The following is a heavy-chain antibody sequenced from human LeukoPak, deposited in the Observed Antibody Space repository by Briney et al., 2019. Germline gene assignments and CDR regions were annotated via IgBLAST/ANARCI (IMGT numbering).Heavy chain of an antibody. CDR3: ATGSSSGWY. J-gene: IGHJ4*02. CDR2: IRYDGSNK. D-gene: IGHD6-19*01. CDR1: GFTFSSYG. Sequence: GGSLRLSCAASGFTFSSYGMHWVRQAPGKGLELVAFIRYDGSNKYYVDSVKGRFTISRDNSKNTLYLQMNSLRAEDTAVYYCATGSSSGWYWDQGTLVTVSS. V-gene: IGHV3-30*02.